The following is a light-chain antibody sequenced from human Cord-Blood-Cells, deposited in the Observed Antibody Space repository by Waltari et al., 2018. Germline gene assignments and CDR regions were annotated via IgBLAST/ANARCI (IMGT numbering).Light chain of an antibody. CDR1: KLGDKY. CDR3: QAWDSSTYV. CDR2: QDS. J-gene: IGLJ1*01. Sequence: SYELTQPPSVSVYPGQTASITCSGDKLGDKYACWYQQKPGQSPGLVLYQDSKRPSGIPERFSGSNSGNTATLTISGTQARDEADYYCQAWDSSTYVFGTGTKVTVL. V-gene: IGLV3-1*01.